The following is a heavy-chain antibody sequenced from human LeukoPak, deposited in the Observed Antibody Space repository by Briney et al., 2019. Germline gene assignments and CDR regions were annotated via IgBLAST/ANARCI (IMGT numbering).Heavy chain of an antibody. CDR2: ISGSNSYI. D-gene: IGHD3-22*01. CDR1: GFTFSSYT. V-gene: IGHV3-21*01. CDR3: AKSRDSSGYLGLSGY. Sequence: GGSLRLSCAASGFTFSSYTMHWIRQAPGKGLEWVSSISGSNSYIFYADSVKGRFTVSRDNAKDSLYLQMNSLRAEDTAVYYCAKSRDSSGYLGLSGYWGQGTLVTVSS. J-gene: IGHJ4*02.